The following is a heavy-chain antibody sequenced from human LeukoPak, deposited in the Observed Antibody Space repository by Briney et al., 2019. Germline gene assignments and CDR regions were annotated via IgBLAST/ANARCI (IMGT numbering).Heavy chain of an antibody. CDR3: ARVIGYYGSGSYFRLDY. Sequence: SETPSLTCTVSGGSISSSSYYWGWIRQPPGKGLEWIGSIYYSGSSYYNPSLKSRVTMSINTSKNQFSLKLNSVTAADTAVYYCARVIGYYGSGSYFRLDYWGQGNLVTVSS. CDR2: IYYSGSS. D-gene: IGHD3-10*01. V-gene: IGHV4-39*07. J-gene: IGHJ4*02. CDR1: GGSISSSSYY.